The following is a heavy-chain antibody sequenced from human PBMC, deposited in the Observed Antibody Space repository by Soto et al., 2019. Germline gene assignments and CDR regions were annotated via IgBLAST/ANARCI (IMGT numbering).Heavy chain of an antibody. D-gene: IGHD3-16*02. J-gene: IGHJ4*02. Sequence: LSLTCTVSGDSISNGDYYWSWIRQPPGRGLEWIGYIDSSGSTYYSPSLKSRLTMSVDMSKNQFSLRLTSVTAADTAVYYCASRYLYWGQGLLVTVSS. V-gene: IGHV4-30-4*01. CDR2: IDSSGST. CDR3: ASRYLY. CDR1: GDSISNGDYY.